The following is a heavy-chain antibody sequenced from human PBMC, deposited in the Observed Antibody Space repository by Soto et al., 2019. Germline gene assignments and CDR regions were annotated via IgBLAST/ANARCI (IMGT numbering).Heavy chain of an antibody. V-gene: IGHV3-33*01. CDR3: ARDGVLYGDHDYFAY. Sequence: QVQLVESGGGVVQPGRSLRLSCAASGFTFSSYGMHWVRQAPGKGLEWVAVIWYDGSNKDYADSVKGRFTISRDNSKDALYLQVNGLRAEDTAVYYCARDGVLYGDHDYFAYWGQGTLVTVFS. D-gene: IGHD4-17*01. J-gene: IGHJ4*02. CDR1: GFTFSSYG. CDR2: IWYDGSNK.